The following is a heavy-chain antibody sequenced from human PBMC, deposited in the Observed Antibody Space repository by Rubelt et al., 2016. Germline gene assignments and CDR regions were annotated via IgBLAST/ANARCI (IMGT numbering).Heavy chain of an antibody. CDR2: IIPILGTA. V-gene: IGHV1-69*11. J-gene: IGHJ3*02. Sequence: APGQGLEWMGRIIPILGTANYAQKFQGRVTITADESTSTAYMELSSLRSEDTAVYYCARDFLEWSDAFDIWGQGTMVTVSS. CDR3: ARDFLEWSDAFDI. D-gene: IGHD3-3*01.